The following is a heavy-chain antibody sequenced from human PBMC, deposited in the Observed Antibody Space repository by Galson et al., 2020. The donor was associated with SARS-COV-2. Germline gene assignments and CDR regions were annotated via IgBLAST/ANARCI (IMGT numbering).Heavy chain of an antibody. J-gene: IGHJ4*02. D-gene: IGHD6-19*01. CDR3: ARIDSSGCRGNY. V-gene: IGHV2-70*11. CDR1: GFSLTTGGVC. CDR2: TDWDGDK. Sequence: ESGPTLVKPTQPLTLTCTFPGFSLTTGGVCVNWIRQPPGKALEWLARTDWDGDKYYSTSLKTRLTISKDTSKNQVVLTMTDMDPVATATYYCARIDSSGCRGNYWGQGTPVTVSS.